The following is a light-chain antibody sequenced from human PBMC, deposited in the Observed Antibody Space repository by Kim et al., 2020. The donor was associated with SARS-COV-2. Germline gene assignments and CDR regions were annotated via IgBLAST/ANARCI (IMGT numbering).Light chain of an antibody. CDR1: QNISNY. CDR2: DAS. Sequence: DIQMTQSPSSLSASVGDRVTITCQASQNISNYLNWYQQKPGKAPKLLIYDASNLETGVPSRFSGSGSGTDFTFTISSLQPEDIATYYCQQYDNRPYTSDQRTKLEI. CDR3: QQYDNRPYT. J-gene: IGKJ2*01. V-gene: IGKV1-33*01.